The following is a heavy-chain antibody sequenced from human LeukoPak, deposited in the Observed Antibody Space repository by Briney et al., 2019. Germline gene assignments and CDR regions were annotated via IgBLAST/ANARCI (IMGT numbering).Heavy chain of an antibody. CDR2: ISSSGGTI. Sequence: GGSLRLSCAASGFTFSDYYMSWIRQAPGKGLEWVSYISSSGGTIYYADSVKGRFTISRDNAKNSLYLQMNSLRAEDTAVYYCARDRPAPHFDWLLSDYYYYGMDVWGQGTTVTVSS. V-gene: IGHV3-11*04. CDR1: GFTFSDYY. J-gene: IGHJ6*02. CDR3: ARDRPAPHFDWLLSDYYYYGMDV. D-gene: IGHD3-9*01.